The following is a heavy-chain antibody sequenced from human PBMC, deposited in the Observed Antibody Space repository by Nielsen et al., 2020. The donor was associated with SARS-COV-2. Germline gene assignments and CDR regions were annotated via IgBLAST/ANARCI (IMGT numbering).Heavy chain of an antibody. V-gene: IGHV3-21*01. J-gene: IGHJ6*02. Sequence: GESLKISCAASGFTFSSYSMNWVRQAPGKGLEWVSSISSSSSYIYYADSVKGRFTISRDNAKNSLYLQMNSLRDEDTAVYYCARDRDSVLYSGYPPEGYGMDVWGQGTTVTVSS. CDR3: ARDRDSVLYSGYPPEGYGMDV. D-gene: IGHD5-12*01. CDR1: GFTFSSYS. CDR2: ISSSSSYI.